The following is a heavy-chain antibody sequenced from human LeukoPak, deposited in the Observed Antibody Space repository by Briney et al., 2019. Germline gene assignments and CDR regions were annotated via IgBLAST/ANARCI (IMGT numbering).Heavy chain of an antibody. V-gene: IGHV1-2*02. CDR1: GYTFTVYY. Sequence: ASVKLSCKASGYTFTVYYMHWVPQAPGQGREWMGWINPNSGGTNYAQKFQGRVTMTRDTSISTAYMEPSRLRSDDTAVYYCARDDSGSVFDIWGQGTMVTVSS. CDR3: ARDDSGSVFDI. J-gene: IGHJ3*02. CDR2: INPNSGGT. D-gene: IGHD4-17*01.